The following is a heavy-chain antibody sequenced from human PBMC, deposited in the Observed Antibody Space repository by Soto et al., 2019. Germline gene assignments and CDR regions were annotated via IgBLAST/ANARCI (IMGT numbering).Heavy chain of an antibody. V-gene: IGHV4-59*01. CDR3: AREHDILTGFPGSYMDI. J-gene: IGHJ6*03. Sequence: PSETLSLTCTVSGGSISSYYWSWIRQPPGKGLEWIGYIYYSGSTNYNPSLKSRVTISVDTSKNQFSLKLSSVTAADTAVYYCAREHDILTGFPGSYMDIWGEGTTVTVSS. CDR2: IYYSGST. CDR1: GGSISSYY. D-gene: IGHD3-9*01.